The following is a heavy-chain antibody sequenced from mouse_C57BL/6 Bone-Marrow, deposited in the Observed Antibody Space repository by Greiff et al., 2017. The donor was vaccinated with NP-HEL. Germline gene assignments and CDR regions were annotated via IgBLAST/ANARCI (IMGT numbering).Heavy chain of an antibody. CDR1: GYTFTDYY. V-gene: IGHV1-26*01. J-gene: IGHJ3*01. CDR3: ARKRLYDYDVAWFAY. CDR2: INPNNGGT. D-gene: IGHD2-4*01. Sequence: EVQLQQSGPELVKPGASVKISCKASGYTFTDYYMNWVKQSHGKSLEWIGDINPNNGGTSYNQKFKGKATLTVDKSSSTAYMELRSLTSEDSAVYYCARKRLYDYDVAWFAYWGQGTLVTVSA.